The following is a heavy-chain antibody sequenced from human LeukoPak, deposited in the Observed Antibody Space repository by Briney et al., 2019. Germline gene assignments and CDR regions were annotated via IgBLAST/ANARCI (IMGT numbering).Heavy chain of an antibody. CDR1: GFTFSSYS. CDR2: ISSSSSYL. CDR3: ARTGENDVFDI. Sequence: GGSLRLSCAASGFTFSSYSMNWVRQAPGKGLEWVSSISSSSSYLYYADSVKGRFTISRDSAKNSLSLQMNSLRAEDTAVYYCARTGENDVFDIWGQGTMVTVSS. J-gene: IGHJ3*02. D-gene: IGHD1-26*01. V-gene: IGHV3-21*01.